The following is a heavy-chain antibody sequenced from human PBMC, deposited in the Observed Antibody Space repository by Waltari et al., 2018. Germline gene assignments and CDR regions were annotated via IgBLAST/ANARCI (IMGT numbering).Heavy chain of an antibody. V-gene: IGHV4-38-2*02. CDR2: IYHTEST. J-gene: IGHJ4*02. CDR3: ARDEITNWNFFDY. CDR1: GYSISSAYY. Sequence: QVQLQESGPGLVKPSETLSLTCAVSGYSISSAYYWGWIRQSPGKGLEWIGSIYHTESTYSNPSLKSRVTISVDTSKNQFSLKLSSVTAADTAVYYCARDEITNWNFFDYWGQGLLVTVSS. D-gene: IGHD1-1*01.